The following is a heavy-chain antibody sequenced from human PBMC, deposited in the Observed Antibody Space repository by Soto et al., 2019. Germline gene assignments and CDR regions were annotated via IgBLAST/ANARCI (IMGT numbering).Heavy chain of an antibody. D-gene: IGHD1-1*01. V-gene: IGHV4-4*07. Sequence: SETLSLTCTVSGASISGFYWSWIRKSAGKGLEWIGRIYATGTTDYNPSLKSRVMMSVDTSKKQFSLKLRSVTAADTAVYYCVRDGTKTLRDWFDPWGQGITVTVSS. CDR2: IYATGTT. J-gene: IGHJ5*02. CDR1: GASISGFY. CDR3: VRDGTKTLRDWFDP.